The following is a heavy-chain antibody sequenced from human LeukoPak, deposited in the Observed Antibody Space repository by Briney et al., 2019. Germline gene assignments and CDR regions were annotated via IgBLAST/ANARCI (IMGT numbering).Heavy chain of an antibody. V-gene: IGHV3-30*04. CDR3: AREIVAAIGFDY. CDR1: EFTFSSYA. J-gene: IGHJ4*02. Sequence: PGGSLRLSCAASEFTFSSYAMHWVRQAPGKGLERVAVISYDGSNEYYADSVKGRFTISRDNSRNTLYLQMNSLRADDTAIYYCAREIVAAIGFDYWGQGTLVTVSS. D-gene: IGHD5-12*01. CDR2: ISYDGSNE.